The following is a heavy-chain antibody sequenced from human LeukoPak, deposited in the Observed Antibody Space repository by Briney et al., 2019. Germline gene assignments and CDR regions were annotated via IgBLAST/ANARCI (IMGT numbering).Heavy chain of an antibody. Sequence: ASVKVSCKASGYTCTSYGISWVRQAPGQGLEWMGWISAYNGNTNYAQKLQGRVTMTTDTSTSTAYMELRSLGSDDTAVYYCARDNGDYWFSIFDYWGQGTLVTVSS. CDR3: ARDNGDYWFSIFDY. CDR2: ISAYNGNT. D-gene: IGHD4-17*01. CDR1: GYTCTSYG. V-gene: IGHV1-18*01. J-gene: IGHJ4*02.